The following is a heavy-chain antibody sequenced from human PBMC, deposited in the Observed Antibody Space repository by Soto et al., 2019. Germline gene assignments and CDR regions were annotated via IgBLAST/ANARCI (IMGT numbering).Heavy chain of an antibody. CDR1: GGGSIIVGGC. J-gene: IGHJ6*04. CDR3: ADSGYYHHRGMEV. Sequence: TVVGGGSIIVGGCRIMIKKNPGKGLEWIGYIFYSGSTDYNPSLKSRVTISVDTSENQFSLKLSSVTVADTAVYYSADSGYYHHRGMEVWLKGTTVIVSS. CDR2: IFYSGST. V-gene: IGHV4-31*03. D-gene: IGHD3-22*01.